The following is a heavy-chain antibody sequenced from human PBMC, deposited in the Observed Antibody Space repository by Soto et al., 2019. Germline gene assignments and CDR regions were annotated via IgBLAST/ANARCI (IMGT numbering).Heavy chain of an antibody. J-gene: IGHJ3*02. V-gene: IGHV1-69*12. CDR3: ARGGSRSWGYDSSGYYFRYAFDI. Sequence: QVLLVQSGAEVKKPGSSVKVSCKASGGTFSSYAISWVRQAPGQGLEWMGGIIPIFGTANYAQKFQGRVTITADESTSTAYMELSSLRSEDTAVYYCARGGSRSWGYDSSGYYFRYAFDIWGQGTMVTVSS. CDR2: IIPIFGTA. CDR1: GGTFSSYA. D-gene: IGHD3-22*01.